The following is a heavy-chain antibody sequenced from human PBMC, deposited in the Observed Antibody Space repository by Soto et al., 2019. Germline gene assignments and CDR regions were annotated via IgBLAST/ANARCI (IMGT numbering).Heavy chain of an antibody. CDR3: TRAHGAETFDF. D-gene: IGHD3-10*01. V-gene: IGHV1-8*02. CDR2: MNPNSGNT. J-gene: IGHJ5*01. CDR1: GYTFNNYD. Sequence: ASVKVSCKASGYTFNNYDIHWVRQAPGHGLEWMGWMNPNSGNTGYAQNFRGRVTMTQNTAIGTAYMELSSLRSDDTATYYCTRAHGAETFDFWGQGTRVTVS.